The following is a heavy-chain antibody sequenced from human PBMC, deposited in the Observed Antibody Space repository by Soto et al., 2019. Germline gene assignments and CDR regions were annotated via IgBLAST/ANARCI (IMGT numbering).Heavy chain of an antibody. CDR1: GFTFSSYS. D-gene: IGHD5-12*01. J-gene: IGHJ4*02. CDR3: ARFRDGYNQPFDY. CDR2: ISSSSSYI. Sequence: GGSLRLSCAASGFTFSSYSMNWVRQAPGKGLEWVSSISSSSSYIYYADSVKGRFTISRDNAKNSLYLQMNSLRAEDTAVYYCARFRDGYNQPFDYWGQGTLVTVSS. V-gene: IGHV3-21*01.